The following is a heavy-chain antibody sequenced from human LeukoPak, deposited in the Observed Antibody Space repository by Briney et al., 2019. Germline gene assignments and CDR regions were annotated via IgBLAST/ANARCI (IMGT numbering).Heavy chain of an antibody. CDR2: ISYDGSNK. Sequence: SGGSLRLSCAASGFTFSSYGMHWVRQAPGKGLEWVAVISYDGSNKYYADSVKGRFTISRDNSMNMLYLQMNSLRAEDTAVYYCARHYCTTSSCYTFFLWGQGTLVTVSS. J-gene: IGHJ4*02. V-gene: IGHV3-30*03. D-gene: IGHD2-2*02. CDR1: GFTFSSYG. CDR3: ARHYCTTSSCYTFFL.